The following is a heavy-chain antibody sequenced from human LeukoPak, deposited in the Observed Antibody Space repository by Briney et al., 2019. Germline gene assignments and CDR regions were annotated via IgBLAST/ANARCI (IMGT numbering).Heavy chain of an antibody. CDR1: GGSTNTYH. J-gene: IGHJ4*02. CDR3: ARGPARYSSGWYYFDS. Sequence: SETLSLTCSVSGGSTNTYHWSWIRQPPGKGLEWIGYIYYSGSTNYNPSLKSRVTISVDTSKSQFSLKLSSVTAADTAVYYCARGPARYSSGWYYFDSWGQGTLVTVSS. V-gene: IGHV4-59*01. CDR2: IYYSGST. D-gene: IGHD6-19*01.